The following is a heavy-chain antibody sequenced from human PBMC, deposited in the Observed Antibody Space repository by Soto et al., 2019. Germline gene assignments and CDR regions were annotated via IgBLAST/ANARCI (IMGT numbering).Heavy chain of an antibody. J-gene: IGHJ6*02. CDR1: GGSSSSSSYY. CDR3: ASQQLVHYYSGMDV. V-gene: IGHV4-39*01. Sequence: PSETLSLTSTDPGGSSSSSSYYWGWIRQPPGKGLEWIGSIYYSGSTYYKPSLKSRVTISVDTSKNHFSLKLSSVTAADTSLYYCASQQLVHYYSGMDVWGQGPTVTVSS. D-gene: IGHD6-13*01. CDR2: IYYSGST.